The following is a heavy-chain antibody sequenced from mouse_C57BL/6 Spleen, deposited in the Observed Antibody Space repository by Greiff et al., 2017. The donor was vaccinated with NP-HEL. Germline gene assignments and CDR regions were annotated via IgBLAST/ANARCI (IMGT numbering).Heavy chain of an antibody. CDR2: INPNNGGT. CDR1: GYTFTDYN. V-gene: IGHV1-18*01. J-gene: IGHJ3*01. D-gene: IGHD1-1*01. Sequence: EVQLQQSGPELVKPGASVKIPCKASGYTFTDYNMDWVKQSHGKSLEWIGDINPNNGGTIYNQKFKGKATLTVDKSSSTAYMERRSLTSEDTAVYYCARGRYYGSSSWFAYWGQGTLVTVSA. CDR3: ARGRYYGSSSWFAY.